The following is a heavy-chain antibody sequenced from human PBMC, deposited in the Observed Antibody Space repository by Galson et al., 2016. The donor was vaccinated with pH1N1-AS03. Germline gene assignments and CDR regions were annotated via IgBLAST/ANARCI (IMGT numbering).Heavy chain of an antibody. CDR2: ISAYYGDT. J-gene: IGHJ4*02. CDR1: GYTFTTYG. D-gene: IGHD3-3*01. V-gene: IGHV1-18*01. CDR3: VTGSEISGVVFFNY. Sequence: SVKVSCKASGYTFTTYGISWVRQAPGQGLEWMGWISAYYGDTHFAHKFQERVTLTRDTSTATAYMELRNLRSDDPAVYYCVTGSEISGVVFFNYWGQGTLVTVSS.